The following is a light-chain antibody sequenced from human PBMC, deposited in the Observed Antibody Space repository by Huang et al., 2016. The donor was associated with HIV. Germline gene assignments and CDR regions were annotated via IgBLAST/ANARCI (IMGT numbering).Light chain of an antibody. Sequence: VLTQSPATLSLSPGERATLSCRASQSVSTSLAWYQQKPGQAPRRLIYEAAKRATGGPARFSGSGSGTDFSLTISSLEPEDFAVYYCQQRSNWPPLTFGGGTKVEIK. CDR2: EAA. CDR1: QSVSTS. J-gene: IGKJ4*01. CDR3: QQRSNWPPLT. V-gene: IGKV3-11*01.